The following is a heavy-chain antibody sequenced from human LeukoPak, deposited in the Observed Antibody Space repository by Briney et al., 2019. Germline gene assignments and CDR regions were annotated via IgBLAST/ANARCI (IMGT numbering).Heavy chain of an antibody. D-gene: IGHD2-2*01. CDR2: IYYSGST. V-gene: IGHV4-59*01. J-gene: IGHJ6*03. Sequence: SETLSLTCTVSGGSISSYYWSWIRQPPGKGLEWIGYIYYSGSTNYNPSLKSRVTISVDTSKNQFSLKLSSVTAADTAVYYCARDTPVYCSSTSCHYYMDVWGKGTTVTVSS. CDR3: ARDTPVYCSSTSCHYYMDV. CDR1: GGSISSYY.